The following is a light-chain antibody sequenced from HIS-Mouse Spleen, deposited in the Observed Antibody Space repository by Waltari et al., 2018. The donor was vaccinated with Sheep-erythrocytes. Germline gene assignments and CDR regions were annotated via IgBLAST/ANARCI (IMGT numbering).Light chain of an antibody. V-gene: IGLV1-51*01. CDR3: GTWDSSLSAGRV. Sequence: QSVLTQPPSVSAAPGQKVTISCSGSSSNIGNNYVSWYQQLPGTAPKLLIYDTNRRPAGITDRFSGAKSGTSATLGITGLQTGDEADYYCGTWDSSLSAGRVFGGGTKLTVL. CDR1: SSNIGNNY. CDR2: DTN. J-gene: IGLJ3*02.